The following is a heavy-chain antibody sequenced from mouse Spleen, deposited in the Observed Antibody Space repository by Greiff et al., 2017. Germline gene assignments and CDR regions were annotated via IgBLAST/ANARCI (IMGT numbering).Heavy chain of an antibody. D-gene: IGHD3-2*02. CDR2: INPSTGGT. CDR3: ARSGTAQAPAWFAY. J-gene: IGHJ3*01. Sequence: EVQLQQSGPELVKPGASVKISCKASGYSFTGYYMNWVKQSPEKSLEWIGEINPSTGGTTYNQKFKAKATLTVDKSSSTAYMQLKSLTSEDSAVYYCARSGTAQAPAWFAYWGQGTLVTVSA. V-gene: IGHV1-42*01. CDR1: GYSFTGYY.